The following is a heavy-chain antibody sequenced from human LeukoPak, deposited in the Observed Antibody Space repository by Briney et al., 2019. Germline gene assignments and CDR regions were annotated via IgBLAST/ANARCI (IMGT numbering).Heavy chain of an antibody. Sequence: GGSLRLSCAASGFTFSSYAISLVRRAPGQGREWVSAMSGSGRRPNYADSLKSLFTISRDNSKNTLYLQMNSLRAEDTAVYYCAKDRLLRFLEWLSTSNYFDYWGQGTLVTVSS. CDR2: MSGSGRRP. CDR1: GFTFSSYA. J-gene: IGHJ4*02. V-gene: IGHV3-23*01. CDR3: AKDRLLRFLEWLSTSNYFDY. D-gene: IGHD3-3*01.